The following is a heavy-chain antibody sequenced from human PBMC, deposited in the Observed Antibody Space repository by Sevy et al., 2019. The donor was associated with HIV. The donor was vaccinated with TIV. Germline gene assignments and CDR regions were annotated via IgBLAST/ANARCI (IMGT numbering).Heavy chain of an antibody. Sequence: GGSLRLSCAASGFTFSSYSMNWVRQAPGKGLEWVSYISSTSSPIYYADSVKGRFTISRDNAKNSLYLQMNSLRAEDTAVYYCARVDCSSTSCYYYHGMDVWGQGTTVTVSS. V-gene: IGHV3-48*01. CDR2: ISSTSSPI. D-gene: IGHD2-2*01. J-gene: IGHJ6*01. CDR1: GFTFSSYS. CDR3: ARVDCSSTSCYYYHGMDV.